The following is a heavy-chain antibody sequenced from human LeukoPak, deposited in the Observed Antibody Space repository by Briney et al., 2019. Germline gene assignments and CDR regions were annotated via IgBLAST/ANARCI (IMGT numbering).Heavy chain of an antibody. CDR3: ARDSPIAAAAPFDY. V-gene: IGHV4-59*12. Sequence: PSETLSLTCTVSGGSISSYYWSWIRQPPGKGLEWIGYIYYSGSTNYNPSLKSRVTISVDTSKNQFSLKLSSVTAADTAVYYCARDSPIAAAAPFDYWGQGTLVTVSS. CDR2: IYYSGST. J-gene: IGHJ4*02. D-gene: IGHD6-13*01. CDR1: GGSISSYY.